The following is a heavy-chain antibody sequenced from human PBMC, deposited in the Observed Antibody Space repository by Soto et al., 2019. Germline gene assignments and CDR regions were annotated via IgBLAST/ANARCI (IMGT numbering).Heavy chain of an antibody. D-gene: IGHD6-13*01. CDR1: GFTFSSYA. V-gene: IGHV3-23*01. CDR3: AKGSSSWYDFDY. CDR2: ISGSGGST. J-gene: IGHJ4*02. Sequence: GGSLRLSCAASGFTFSSYAMSWVRQAPGKGLEWVSAISGSGGSTYYADSVKGRFTISRGNSKNTLYLQMNSLRAEDTAVYYCAKGSSSWYDFDYWGQGTLVTVS.